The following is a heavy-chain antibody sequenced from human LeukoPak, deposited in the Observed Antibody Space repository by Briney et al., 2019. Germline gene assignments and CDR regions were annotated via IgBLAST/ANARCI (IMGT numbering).Heavy chain of an antibody. CDR3: EAIFGVAAGLLSSY. V-gene: IGHV4-38-2*02. Sequence: SETLSLTCTVSGYSISSGYYWGWIRQPPGKGLEWIGSIYHSGSTYYNPSLKSRVTISVDTSKNQFSLKLSSVTVADTAVYYCEAIFGVAAGLLSSYWGQGTLVTVSS. D-gene: IGHD3-3*01. CDR1: GYSISSGYY. J-gene: IGHJ4*02. CDR2: IYHSGST.